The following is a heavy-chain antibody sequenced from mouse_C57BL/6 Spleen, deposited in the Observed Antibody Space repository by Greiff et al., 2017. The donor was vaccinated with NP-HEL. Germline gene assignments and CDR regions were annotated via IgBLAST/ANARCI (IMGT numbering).Heavy chain of an antibody. J-gene: IGHJ3*01. Sequence: QVQLQQSGAELVKPGASVKISCKASGYAFSSYWMNWVKQRPGKGLEWIGQIYPGDGDTNYNGKFKGKATLTADKSSSTAYMQLSSLTSEDSAVYFCARAHYGSSYLFAYWGQGTLVTVSA. D-gene: IGHD1-1*01. CDR3: ARAHYGSSYLFAY. V-gene: IGHV1-80*01. CDR1: GYAFSSYW. CDR2: IYPGDGDT.